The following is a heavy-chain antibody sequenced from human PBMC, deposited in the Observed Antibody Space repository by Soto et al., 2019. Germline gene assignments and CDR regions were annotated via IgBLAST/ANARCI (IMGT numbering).Heavy chain of an antibody. CDR1: GVSISSGNW. D-gene: IGHD2-8*01. Sequence: SETLSLTCAVSGVSISSGNWWTWVRQTPQRGLEYIGEIFHDGTANYYPSFERRVAISVDTSKNQFSLKLTSVTAAGTAIYFCARLVYDTRLNYMYFDFWGQGXLVTVYS. V-gene: IGHV4-4*02. J-gene: IGHJ4*02. CDR2: IFHDGTA. CDR3: ARLVYDTRLNYMYFDF.